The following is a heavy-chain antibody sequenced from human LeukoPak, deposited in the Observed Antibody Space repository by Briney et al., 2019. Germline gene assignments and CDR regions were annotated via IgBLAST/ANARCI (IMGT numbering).Heavy chain of an antibody. CDR1: GFTFSSYG. Sequence: GGSLRLSCAASGFTFSSYGMSWVRQAPGKGLEWVAFIRYDGSSKYNADSVKGRFTISRDNSKNTVYLQMSSLRAEDTAVYYCAKDMGGLLAKHYLHHWGEGTLITVSS. CDR3: AKDMGGLLAKHYLHH. D-gene: IGHD1-26*01. J-gene: IGHJ5*02. V-gene: IGHV3-30*02. CDR2: IRYDGSSK.